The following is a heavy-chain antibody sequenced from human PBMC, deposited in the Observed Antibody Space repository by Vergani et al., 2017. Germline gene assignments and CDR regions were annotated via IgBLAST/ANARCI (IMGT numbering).Heavy chain of an antibody. Sequence: EVQLLESGGGLVQPGGSLRLSCAASGFTFSSYSMNWVRQAPGKGLEWVSSISSSSSYIYYADSVKGRFTISRDNAKNSLYLQMNSLRAEDTAVYYCAREIRAYGYNLAGTYYYYMDVWGKGTTVTVSS. J-gene: IGHJ6*03. CDR1: GFTFSSYS. V-gene: IGHV3-21*01. CDR2: ISSSSSYI. CDR3: AREIRAYGYNLAGTYYYYMDV. D-gene: IGHD5-24*01.